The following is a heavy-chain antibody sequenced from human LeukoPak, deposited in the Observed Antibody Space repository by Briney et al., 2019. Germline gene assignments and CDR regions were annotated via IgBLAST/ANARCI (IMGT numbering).Heavy chain of an antibody. CDR1: GYTFTGYY. V-gene: IGHV1-2*02. Sequence: ASVKVSCKASGYTFTGYYMHWVRQAPGQGLEWMGWINPNSGGTNYAQKFQGRVTMTRDTSISTAYMELSRLRSDDTAVYYCARGRARGSSGWYVNYWGQGTLVTVSS. CDR3: ARGRARGSSGWYVNY. CDR2: INPNSGGT. J-gene: IGHJ4*02. D-gene: IGHD6-19*01.